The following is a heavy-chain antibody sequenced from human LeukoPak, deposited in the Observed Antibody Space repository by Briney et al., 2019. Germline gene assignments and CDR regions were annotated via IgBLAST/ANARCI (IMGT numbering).Heavy chain of an antibody. V-gene: IGHV1-2*02. CDR1: GYTFTGYY. J-gene: IGHJ4*02. CDR2: INPNSGGT. CDR3: ARGSPGYSSGWYSDY. Sequence: GASVKVSCKASGYTFTGYYMHWVRQAPGQGLEWMGWINPNSGGTNYAQKFQGRVTMTRDTSISTAYMELSRLRSDDTAVYYCARGSPGYSSGWYSDYWGQGTLVTVSS. D-gene: IGHD6-19*01.